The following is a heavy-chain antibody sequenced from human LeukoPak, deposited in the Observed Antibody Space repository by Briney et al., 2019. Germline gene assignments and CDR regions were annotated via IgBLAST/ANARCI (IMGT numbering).Heavy chain of an antibody. Sequence: SETLSLTCTVSGYSISSGYYWGWIRQPPGKGLEWIGSIYHSGSTYYNPSLKSRVTISVDTSKNQFSLKLSSVTAADTAVYYCARVPPNGGGSFYWGQGTLVTVSS. CDR3: ARVPPNGGGSFY. V-gene: IGHV4-38-2*02. J-gene: IGHJ4*02. D-gene: IGHD2-8*01. CDR1: GYSISSGYY. CDR2: IYHSGST.